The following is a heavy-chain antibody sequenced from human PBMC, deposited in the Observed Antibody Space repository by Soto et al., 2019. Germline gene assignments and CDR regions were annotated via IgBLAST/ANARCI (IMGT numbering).Heavy chain of an antibody. Sequence: GGSLRLSCAASGFTFDSPYSHGMSWVRQSPGKGPEWISTISSNGANTHYAESVKGRFTISKDASRNTVHLHMNSLRTEGTATYFCVSWVSAHFDYWGHGTPVTVSS. CDR2: ISSNGANT. J-gene: IGHJ4*01. CDR3: VSWVSAHFDY. CDR1: GFTFDSPYSHG. V-gene: IGHV3-23*01. D-gene: IGHD2-8*01.